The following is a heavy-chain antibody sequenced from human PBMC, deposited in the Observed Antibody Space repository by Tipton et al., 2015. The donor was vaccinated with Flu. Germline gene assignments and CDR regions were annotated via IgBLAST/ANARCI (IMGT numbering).Heavy chain of an antibody. CDR1: GGSISSSSYY. J-gene: IGHJ5*02. V-gene: IGHV4-39*01. CDR3: ARLVVPAAIPRSSWFDP. CDR2: IYYSGST. Sequence: TLSLTCTVSGGSISSSSYYWGWIRQPPGKGLEWIGSIYYSGSTYYNPSLKSRVTISVDTSKNQFSLKLSSVTAADTAVYYCARLVVPAAIPRSSWFDPWGQGTLVTVSS. D-gene: IGHD2-2*02.